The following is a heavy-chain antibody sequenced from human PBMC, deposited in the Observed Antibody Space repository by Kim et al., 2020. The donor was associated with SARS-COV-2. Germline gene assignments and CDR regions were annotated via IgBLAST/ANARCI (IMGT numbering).Heavy chain of an antibody. D-gene: IGHD5-12*01. J-gene: IGHJ4*02. V-gene: IGHV1-3*01. CDR1: GYTFTSYA. Sequence: ASVKVSCKASGYTFTSYAMHWVRQAPGQRLEWMGWINAGNGNTKYSQKFQGRDTITRDTSASTAYMELSSLRSEDTAVYYCARVGGPSVARQFDYWGQGTLVTVSS. CDR2: INAGNGNT. CDR3: ARVGGPSVARQFDY.